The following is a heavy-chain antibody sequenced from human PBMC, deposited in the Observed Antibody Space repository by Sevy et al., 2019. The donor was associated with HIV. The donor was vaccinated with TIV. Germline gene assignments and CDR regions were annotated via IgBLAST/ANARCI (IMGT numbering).Heavy chain of an antibody. CDR3: ASRRTRLWAFDI. V-gene: IGHV1-18*01. J-gene: IGHJ3*02. CDR2: ISAYNGNT. Sequence: ASVKVSCKASGYTFTSYGISWVRQAPGQGLEWMGWISAYNGNTNYAQKLRGRVTMTTDTSTSTAYMELRSLRSDDTAVYYCASRRTRLWAFDIWGQGTMVTVSS. CDR1: GYTFTSYG. D-gene: IGHD2-21*01.